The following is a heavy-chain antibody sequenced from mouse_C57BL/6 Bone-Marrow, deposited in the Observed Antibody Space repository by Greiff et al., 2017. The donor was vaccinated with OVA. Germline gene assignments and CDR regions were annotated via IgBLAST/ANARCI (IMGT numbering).Heavy chain of an antibody. Sequence: QVQLQQPGAELVMPGASVKLSCKASGYTFTSYWMHWVKQRPGQGLEWIGEIDPADSYTNYNQKFKGKSTLTVDKSSSTAYMQLSSLTSEDSAVYYCARWNWGEGVDYWGQGTSVTVSS. CDR2: IDPADSYT. CDR3: ARWNWGEGVDY. V-gene: IGHV1-69*01. J-gene: IGHJ4*01. D-gene: IGHD4-1*01. CDR1: GYTFTSYW.